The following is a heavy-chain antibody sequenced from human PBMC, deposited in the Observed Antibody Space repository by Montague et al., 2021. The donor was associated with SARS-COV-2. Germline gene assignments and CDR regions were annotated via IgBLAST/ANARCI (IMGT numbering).Heavy chain of an antibody. Sequence: SETLSLTCAVYGGSFSGYYFYWIRQPPGKGLEWIGEINHSGSTNXNPSLKSRVTIAADTSKNQVSLKLTSVTAADTAVFYCARSTVTNSPFGFSNKLRSRYNGMDVWGQGTTVTVSS. CDR3: ARSTVTNSPFGFSNKLRSRYNGMDV. J-gene: IGHJ6*02. D-gene: IGHD4-17*01. CDR1: GGSFSGYY. V-gene: IGHV4-34*01. CDR2: INHSGST.